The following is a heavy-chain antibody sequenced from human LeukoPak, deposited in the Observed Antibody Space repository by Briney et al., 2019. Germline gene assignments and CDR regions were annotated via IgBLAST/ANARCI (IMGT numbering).Heavy chain of an antibody. CDR2: INHSGST. CDR3: ARGDVDPYAFDI. J-gene: IGHJ3*02. CDR1: GGSISSSSYY. V-gene: IGHV4-39*07. D-gene: IGHD3-10*02. Sequence: SETLSLTCTVSGGSISSSSYYWSWIRQPPGKGLEWIGEINHSGSTNYNPSLKSRVTISVDTSKNQFSLKVRSVIAADTAVYYCARGDVDPYAFDIWGQGTMVTVSS.